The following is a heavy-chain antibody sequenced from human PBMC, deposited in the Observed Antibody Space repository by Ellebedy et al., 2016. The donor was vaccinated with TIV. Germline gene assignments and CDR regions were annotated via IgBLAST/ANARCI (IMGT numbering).Heavy chain of an antibody. J-gene: IGHJ4*02. V-gene: IGHV3-53*01. D-gene: IGHD3-9*01. CDR2: IYSGGST. CDR1: GFTVSSNY. CDR3: ASEGNYDILTGYYTFDY. Sequence: GGSLRLSCAASGFTVSSNYMSWVRQAPGKGLEWVSVIYSGGSTYYADSVKGRFTISRDNSKNTLYLQMNSLRAEDTAVYYCASEGNYDILTGYYTFDYWGQGTLVTVSS.